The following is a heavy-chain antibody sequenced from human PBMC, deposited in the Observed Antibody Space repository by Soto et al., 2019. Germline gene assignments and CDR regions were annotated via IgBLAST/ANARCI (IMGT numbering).Heavy chain of an antibody. CDR2: VKSNADGGAR. J-gene: IGHJ4*02. CDR1: GLTFSNVW. V-gene: IGHV3-15*01. Sequence: EVQLVESGGGLVKPGGSLRLSRAASGLTFSNVWMSWVRQAPGKGLEWVGRVKSNADGGAREYAAPVKGRFTISRDDSTNTLYLQMNSLKNEDTAVYYCTTTRDPDDYWGQGTLVTVSS. CDR3: TTTRDPDDY.